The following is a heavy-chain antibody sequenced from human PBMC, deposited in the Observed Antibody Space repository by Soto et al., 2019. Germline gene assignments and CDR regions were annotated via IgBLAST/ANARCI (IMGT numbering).Heavy chain of an antibody. CDR1: GGTFISYA. CDR2: IIPIFGTA. V-gene: IGHV1-69*12. CDR3: ARGGIAARPYYYYGMDV. J-gene: IGHJ6*02. Sequence: QVQLVQSGAEVKKPGSSVKVSCKASGGTFISYAISWVRQAPGQGLEWMGGIIPIFGTANYAQKFQGRVTITADESTSTAYMELSSLRSEDTAVYYCARGGIAARPYYYYGMDVWGQGTTVTVSS. D-gene: IGHD6-6*01.